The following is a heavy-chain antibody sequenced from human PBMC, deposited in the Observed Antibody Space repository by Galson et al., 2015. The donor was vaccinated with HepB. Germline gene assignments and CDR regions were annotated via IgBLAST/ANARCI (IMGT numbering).Heavy chain of an antibody. Sequence: SLRLSCAASGFTFSSYAMSWVRQAPGKGLEWVSAISGSGGSTYYADSVKGRFTISRDNPKNTLYLQMNSLRDEDTAVYYCAKDLRWGFDYWGQGTLVTVSS. D-gene: IGHD1-26*01. CDR3: AKDLRWGFDY. CDR2: ISGSGGST. V-gene: IGHV3-23*01. J-gene: IGHJ4*02. CDR1: GFTFSSYA.